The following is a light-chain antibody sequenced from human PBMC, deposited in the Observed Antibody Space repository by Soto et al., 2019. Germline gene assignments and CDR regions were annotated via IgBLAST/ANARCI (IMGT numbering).Light chain of an antibody. J-gene: IGKJ1*01. CDR2: DAS. Sequence: EIVLTQSPATLSLSPGERATLSCRASQTLSSSYLAWYQQKPGQAPRLLIYDASNRATGIPARFSGSGSGTDFTLTISSLEPEDFAVYYCQQRSNWPRTFGQGTKVDIK. CDR3: QQRSNWPRT. CDR1: QTLSSSY. V-gene: IGKV3-11*01.